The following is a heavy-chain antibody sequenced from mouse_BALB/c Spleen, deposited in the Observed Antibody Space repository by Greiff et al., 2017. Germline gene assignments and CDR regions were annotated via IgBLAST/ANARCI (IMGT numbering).Heavy chain of an antibody. Sequence: EVMLVESGGGLVQPGGSRKLSCAASGFTFSSFGMHWVRQAPGKGLEWVAYISSGSSTIYYADKGKGRVTISRNNPKNTLFLQMTSLRSEDTAMDYCARDTMIPWFAYWGQGTLVTVSA. CDR1: GFTFSSFG. D-gene: IGHD2-4*01. CDR3: ARDTMIPWFAY. V-gene: IGHV5-17*02. CDR2: ISSGSSTI. J-gene: IGHJ3*01.